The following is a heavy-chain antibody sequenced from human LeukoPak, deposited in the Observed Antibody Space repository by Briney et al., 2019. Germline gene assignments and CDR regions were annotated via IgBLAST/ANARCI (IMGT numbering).Heavy chain of an antibody. J-gene: IGHJ4*02. V-gene: IGHV4-39*01. Sequence: PSETLSLTCTVSGGSISSSSYYWGWIRQPPGKGLEWIGSIYYSGSTYYNPSINSRVTISVDSSKNQFSPKLYSLTAADTAVYYCARHRNSASYFHFDYWGQGTLVTVSS. CDR2: IYYSGST. CDR1: GGSISSSSYY. D-gene: IGHD1-26*01. CDR3: ARHRNSASYFHFDY.